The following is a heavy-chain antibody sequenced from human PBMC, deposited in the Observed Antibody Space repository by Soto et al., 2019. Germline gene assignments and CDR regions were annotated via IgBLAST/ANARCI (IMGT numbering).Heavy chain of an antibody. V-gene: IGHV3-23*01. Sequence: AGGSLRLSCGASGFTFSNSAMGWVRRAPGKGLEWVSAIVASGGATYYADSVKGRFTISRDNSKNTLSLQMNSLRAEDTAVYYCAKVRGHYGSGSYYSLHFDYWGQGTLVTVS. D-gene: IGHD3-10*01. CDR3: AKVRGHYGSGSYYSLHFDY. J-gene: IGHJ4*02. CDR2: IVASGGAT. CDR1: GFTFSNSA.